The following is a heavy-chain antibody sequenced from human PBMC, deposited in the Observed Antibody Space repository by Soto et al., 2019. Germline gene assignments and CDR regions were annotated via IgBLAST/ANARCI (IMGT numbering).Heavy chain of an antibody. CDR1: GGSTSVYY. V-gene: IGHV4-59*08. D-gene: IGHD3-16*01. J-gene: IGHJ4*02. CDR3: ARSYAGKLGYYFDY. CDR2: IYYSGST. Sequence: QVQLQESGPGLVKPSETLSLTCTVSGGSTSVYYWSWIRQPPGKGLEWIGYIYYSGSTNYNPSLKSRVTMSVDTSKNQFSLKLSSVTAADTAVYYCARSYAGKLGYYFDYWGQGTLVTVSS.